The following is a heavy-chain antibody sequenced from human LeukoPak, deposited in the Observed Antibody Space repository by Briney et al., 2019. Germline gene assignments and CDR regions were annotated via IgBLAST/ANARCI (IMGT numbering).Heavy chain of an antibody. Sequence: PSETLSLTCTVSGGSISSDSYYWSWIRQPAGKGLEWIGRIYTSGSTNYNPSLKSRVTISVDTSKNQFSLKLTSVTAADTAVYYCARSFSGWYRYYYYYMDVWGKGTTVTISS. D-gene: IGHD6-19*01. CDR1: GGSISSDSYY. CDR2: IYTSGST. V-gene: IGHV4-61*02. J-gene: IGHJ6*03. CDR3: ARSFSGWYRYYYYYMDV.